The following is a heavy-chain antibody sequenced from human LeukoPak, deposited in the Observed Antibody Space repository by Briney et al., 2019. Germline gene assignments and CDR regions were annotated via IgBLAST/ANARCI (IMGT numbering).Heavy chain of an antibody. J-gene: IGHJ4*02. CDR2: ISGDSNYI. CDR3: TNHSACGRYSCPPFDS. Sequence: PGGSLRPSCAASGFIFSDYSMSWVRQAPGKGLEWVSSISGDSNYIYYPDSLRGRFTISRDNAKNSLFLQMISLRVEDTAVYYCTNHSACGRYSCPPFDSWGQGTLVTVSS. V-gene: IGHV3-21*01. CDR1: GFIFSDYS. D-gene: IGHD5-18*01.